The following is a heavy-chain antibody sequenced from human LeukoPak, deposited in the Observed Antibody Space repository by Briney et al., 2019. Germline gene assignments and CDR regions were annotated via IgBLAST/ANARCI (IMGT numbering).Heavy chain of an antibody. D-gene: IGHD3-10*01. Sequence: SETLSLTCAVYGGSFSGYYWSWIRQPPGKGLEWFGEINHSGSTNYNPSLKSRVTISVDTSKNQFSLKLSSVTAADTAVYYCARGPEYITMVRGATFDYWGQGTLVTVSS. V-gene: IGHV4-34*01. J-gene: IGHJ4*02. CDR2: INHSGST. CDR1: GGSFSGYY. CDR3: ARGPEYITMVRGATFDY.